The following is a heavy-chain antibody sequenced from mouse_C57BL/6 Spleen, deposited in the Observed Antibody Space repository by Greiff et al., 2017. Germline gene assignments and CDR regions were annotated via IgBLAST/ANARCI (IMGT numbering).Heavy chain of an antibody. J-gene: IGHJ4*01. V-gene: IGHV1-64*01. Sequence: QVQLQQPGAELVKPGASVKLSCKASGYTFTSYWMHWVKQRPGQGLEWIGMIHPNSGSTNYNEKFKSKATLTVDKSSSTAYMQLSSLTSEDSAVDYCACYDEGYAMDYWGKGTSVTVSS. CDR2: IHPNSGST. D-gene: IGHD2-12*01. CDR3: ACYDEGYAMDY. CDR1: GYTFTSYW.